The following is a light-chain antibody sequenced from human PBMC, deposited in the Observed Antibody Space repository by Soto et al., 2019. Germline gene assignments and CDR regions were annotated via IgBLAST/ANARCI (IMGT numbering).Light chain of an antibody. CDR2: GAS. Sequence: EIVLTQSPATLSVSRGERATLSCRASQSVSSNLAWYQQKPGQAPRLLIYGASTRATGIPARFSGSGSGTEFTLTISSLQSGDFAVYYCQQYHNWPPITFGQGTRLEIK. CDR3: QQYHNWPPIT. J-gene: IGKJ5*01. V-gene: IGKV3-15*01. CDR1: QSVSSN.